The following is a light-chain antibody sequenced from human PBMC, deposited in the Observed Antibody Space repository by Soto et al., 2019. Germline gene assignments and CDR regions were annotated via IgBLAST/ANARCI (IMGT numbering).Light chain of an antibody. CDR2: HAS. J-gene: IGKJ1*01. CDR1: QSISSW. Sequence: DIQMTQSPSTLSASVGDRVTITSRASQSISSWLAWYQQKPGTAPQVLIYHASNLQSGVPSRFSGSGSGTEFTLTISSLQPDDFATYYCQQYNRYSFGQGTKVDIK. V-gene: IGKV1-5*01. CDR3: QQYNRYS.